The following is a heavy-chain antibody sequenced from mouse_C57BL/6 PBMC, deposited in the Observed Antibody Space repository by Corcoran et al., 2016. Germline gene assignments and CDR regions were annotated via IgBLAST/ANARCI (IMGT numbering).Heavy chain of an antibody. Sequence: DVQLQESGPGLVKPSQSLSLTCSVTGYSITSGYYWNWIRQFPGNKLEWMGYIRYDGSNNYNPSLKNRISITRDTSKNQFFLKLNAVTTEATVIDYCARWLNWYVDVWGTGTTVTVSS. CDR1: GYSITSGYY. CDR3: ARWLNWYVDV. D-gene: IGHD2-2*01. J-gene: IGHJ1*03. CDR2: IRYDGSN. V-gene: IGHV3-6*01.